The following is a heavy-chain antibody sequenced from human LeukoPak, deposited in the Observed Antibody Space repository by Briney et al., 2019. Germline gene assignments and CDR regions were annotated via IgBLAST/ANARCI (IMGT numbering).Heavy chain of an antibody. D-gene: IGHD4-11*01. CDR3: TRVTALITRDYYSYHMDV. CDR2: IYYSGST. V-gene: IGHV4-31*03. J-gene: IGHJ6*03. CDR1: GGSISSGGYY. Sequence: SQTLSLTCTVSGGSISSGGYYWSWLRQNPGKGLEWLVYIYYSGSTYYNPSLKSRVTISVDTSKNQFSLRLSSVTAADTAMYYCTRVTALITRDYYSYHMDVWGKGTTVTVSS.